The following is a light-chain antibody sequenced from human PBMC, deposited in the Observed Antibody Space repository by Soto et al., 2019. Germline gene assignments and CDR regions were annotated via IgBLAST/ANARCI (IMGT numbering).Light chain of an antibody. CDR2: SVS. J-gene: IGKJ1*01. CDR1: QSVTSSS. CDR3: HQYGSSPWT. Sequence: EIVLTQSPGTLSSSPGERATLSCRASQSVTSSSLGWYQQKPGQAPRLLMHSVSSRATGISDRFSGSGSGTHFTLNISRLEPEDFAVYYCHQYGSSPWTFGQGTKVEIK. V-gene: IGKV3-20*01.